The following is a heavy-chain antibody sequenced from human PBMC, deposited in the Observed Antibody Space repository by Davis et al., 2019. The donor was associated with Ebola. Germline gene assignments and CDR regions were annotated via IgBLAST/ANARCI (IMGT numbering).Heavy chain of an antibody. J-gene: IGHJ4*02. CDR2: ISSSSSTI. Sequence: PGGSLRLSCAASGFTFSSYNMNWVRQAPGKGLEWVSYISSSSSTIYYADSVKGRFIISRDDSKSTVFLQMDSLRAEDTAVFYCAEGGTNNFLGANWGQGTLVTVSS. CDR3: AEGGTNNFLGAN. CDR1: GFTFSSYN. V-gene: IGHV3-48*01. D-gene: IGHD2-8*01.